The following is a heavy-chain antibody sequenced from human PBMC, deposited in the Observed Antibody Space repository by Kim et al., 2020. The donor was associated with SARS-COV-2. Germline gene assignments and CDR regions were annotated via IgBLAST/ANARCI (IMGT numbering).Heavy chain of an antibody. D-gene: IGHD1-26*01. V-gene: IGHV3-23*01. CDR3: AKGSSTARPYYFDY. J-gene: IGHJ4*02. Sequence: GGSLRLSCAASGFTFRSYAMSWVRQAPGKDLEWVSAITGDATDTYYADSVQGRFTISRDNSKNTLFLQMNSLRAEDTAVYFCAKGSSTARPYYFDYWGQG. CDR1: GFTFRSYA. CDR2: ITGDATDT.